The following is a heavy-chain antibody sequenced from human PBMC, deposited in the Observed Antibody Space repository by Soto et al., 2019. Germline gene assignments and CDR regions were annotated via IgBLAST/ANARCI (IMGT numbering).Heavy chain of an antibody. D-gene: IGHD6-19*01. CDR2: IKSKTDGGTV. CDR1: AFSFNNAW. V-gene: IGHV3-15*01. CDR3: ATYIIGWS. Sequence: EVQLVESGGGLVKPGGSLRISCAASAFSFNNAWMTWVRQAPGKGLAWVRRIKSKTDGGTVDYAASVKYRFGISRDDSENTVYLQMNRLKTEDTGVYFCATYIIGWSWGQGTLVTVSS. J-gene: IGHJ4*02.